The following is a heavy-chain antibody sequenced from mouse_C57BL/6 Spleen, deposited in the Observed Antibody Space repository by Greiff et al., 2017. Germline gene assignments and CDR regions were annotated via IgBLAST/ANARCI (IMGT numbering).Heavy chain of an antibody. V-gene: IGHV1-55*01. Sequence: QVQLQQPGAELVKPGASVKMSCKASGYTFTSYWITWVKQRPGQGLEWIGDIYPGSGSTNYNEKFKSKATLTVDTSSSPAYMQLSSLTSEDSAVFYGASPDYDGGGANAMDYWGQGTSVTVSS. J-gene: IGHJ4*01. CDR3: ASPDYDGGGANAMDY. CDR2: IYPGSGST. D-gene: IGHD2-4*01. CDR1: GYTFTSYW.